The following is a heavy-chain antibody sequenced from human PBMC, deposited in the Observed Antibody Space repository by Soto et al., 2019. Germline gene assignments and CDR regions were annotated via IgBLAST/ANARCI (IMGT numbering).Heavy chain of an antibody. Sequence: ESGGGVVQPGRSLRLSCAASGFTFSSYGMHWVRQAPGKGLEWVAVIWYDGSNKYYADSVKGRFTISRDNSKNTLYLQMNSLRAEDTAVYYCARDLAAAGTPNYYYYYGMDVWGQGTTVTVSS. D-gene: IGHD6-13*01. CDR1: GFTFSSYG. V-gene: IGHV3-33*01. J-gene: IGHJ6*02. CDR2: IWYDGSNK. CDR3: ARDLAAAGTPNYYYYYGMDV.